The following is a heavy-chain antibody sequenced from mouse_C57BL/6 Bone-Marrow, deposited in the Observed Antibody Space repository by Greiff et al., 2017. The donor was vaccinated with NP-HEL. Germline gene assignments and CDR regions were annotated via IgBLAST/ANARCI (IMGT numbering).Heavy chain of an antibody. J-gene: IGHJ4*01. V-gene: IGHV5-4*01. CDR2: ISDGGSYT. Sequence: EVKVVESGGGLVKPGGSLKLSCAASGFTFSSYAMSWVRQTPEKRLEWVATISDGGSYTNSPDNVKGRFTISRDNAKNNLYLQVSHLKSEDTSMYYCARDGYYGDYAMDYWGQGTSVTVSS. D-gene: IGHD2-3*01. CDR1: GFTFSSYA. CDR3: ARDGYYGDYAMDY.